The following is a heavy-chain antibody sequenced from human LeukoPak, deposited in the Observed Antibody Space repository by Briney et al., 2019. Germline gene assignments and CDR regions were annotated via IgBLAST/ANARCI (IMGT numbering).Heavy chain of an antibody. D-gene: IGHD2-21*01. CDR1: GFTFSSYA. V-gene: IGHV3-23*01. Sequence: GGSLRLSCAASGFTFSSYAMSWVRQAPGKGLEWVSAISGSGGSTYYADSVKGRFTISRDNSKNTLYLQMNSLRAEDTAVYYCAKISEYDVVVIAIKYYFDYWGQGTLVTVSS. CDR2: ISGSGGST. CDR3: AKISEYDVVVIAIKYYFDY. J-gene: IGHJ4*02.